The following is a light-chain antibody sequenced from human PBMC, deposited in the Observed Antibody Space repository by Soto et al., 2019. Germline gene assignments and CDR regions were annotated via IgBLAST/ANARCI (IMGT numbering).Light chain of an antibody. V-gene: IGKV1-39*01. Sequence: DIQMTQSPSSLSASVGDRVTITCRASQSISGYLNWYQQKPGKAPKVLISAATKLQSGVPSRFSGSGSGTDFTLTISNLQPEDSATYYCQQGYNTFWTFGRGTKVDI. J-gene: IGKJ1*01. CDR1: QSISGY. CDR3: QQGYNTFWT. CDR2: AAT.